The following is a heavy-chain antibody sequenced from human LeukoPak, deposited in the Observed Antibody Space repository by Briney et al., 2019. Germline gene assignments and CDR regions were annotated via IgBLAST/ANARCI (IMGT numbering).Heavy chain of an antibody. J-gene: IGHJ4*02. CDR3: ARVGSDRLVVVPAANFDY. V-gene: IGHV1-18*01. CDR1: GYTFTSYG. D-gene: IGHD2-2*01. Sequence: GASVKVSCKASGYTFTSYGISWVRQAPGQGLEWMGLISAYNGNTNYAQKLQGRVTMTTDTSTSTAYMELRSLRSDDTAVYYCARVGSDRLVVVPAANFDYWGQGTLVTVSS. CDR2: ISAYNGNT.